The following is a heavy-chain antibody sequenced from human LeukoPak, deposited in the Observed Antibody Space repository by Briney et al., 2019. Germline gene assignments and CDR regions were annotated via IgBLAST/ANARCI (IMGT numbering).Heavy chain of an antibody. V-gene: IGHV1-2*02. CDR1: GYTFTGYY. Sequence: EASVTVSCKASGYTFTGYYMHWVRQAPGQGLEWMGWINPNSGGTNYAQKFQGRVTMTRDTSISTAYMELSRLRSDDTAVYYCARNGWPDSRQRYYYMDVWGKGTTVTVSS. D-gene: IGHD5-24*01. CDR3: ARNGWPDSRQRYYYMDV. CDR2: INPNSGGT. J-gene: IGHJ6*03.